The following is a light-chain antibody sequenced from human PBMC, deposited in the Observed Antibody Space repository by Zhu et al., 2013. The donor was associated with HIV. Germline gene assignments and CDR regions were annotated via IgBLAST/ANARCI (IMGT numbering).Light chain of an antibody. V-gene: IGKV1-5*03. CDR3: QQYNGGSA. CDR1: QNIGTW. CDR2: KAS. J-gene: IGKJ1*01. Sequence: DVQMTQSPSTLSASVGDRVTITCRASQNIGTWLAWYQQKPGKAPKLLIFKASSLQSGVPSRFSGRGSGTDFTLTINSLQPDDFATYYCQQYNGGSAFGQGTTVEIK.